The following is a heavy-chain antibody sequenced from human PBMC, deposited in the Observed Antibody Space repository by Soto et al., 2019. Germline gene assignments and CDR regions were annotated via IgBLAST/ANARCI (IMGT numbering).Heavy chain of an antibody. D-gene: IGHD2-2*01. Sequence: QLQLQESGPGLVKPSETLSLTCTVSGGSISSSSYYWGWIRQPPGKGLEWIGSIYYSGSTYYNPSLKSRVTISVDTSKNQSSLKLSSVTAADTAVYYCARHIDYCSSTSCYGFYWGQGTLVTVSS. CDR3: ARHIDYCSSTSCYGFY. CDR2: IYYSGST. J-gene: IGHJ4*02. CDR1: GGSISSSSYY. V-gene: IGHV4-39*01.